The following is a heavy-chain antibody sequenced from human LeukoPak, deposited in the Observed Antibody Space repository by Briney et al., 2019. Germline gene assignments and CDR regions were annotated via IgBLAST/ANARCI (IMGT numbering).Heavy chain of an antibody. CDR2: ITSSRSTI. CDR1: GFTFSSYE. CDR3: ARGATPDY. V-gene: IGHV3-48*02. J-gene: IGHJ4*02. Sequence: PGGSLRLSCAASGFTFSSYEMNWGRQAPGKGLQWGSYITSSRSTIYYADSVKGRFTISRDNAKNSLYLQMNSLRDEDTAVYYCARGATPDYWGQGTLVSVSS.